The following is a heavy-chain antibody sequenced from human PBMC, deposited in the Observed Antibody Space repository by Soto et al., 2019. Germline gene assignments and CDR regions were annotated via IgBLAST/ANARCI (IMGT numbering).Heavy chain of an antibody. D-gene: IGHD6-13*01. Sequence: GGSLRLSCAASGFTFSSYAMSWVRQAPGKGLEWVSAISGSGGSTYYADSVKGRFTISRDNSKNTLYLQMNSLRAEDTAVYYCAKDLVALGAAGTFDYWGQGTLVTVSS. CDR3: AKDLVALGAAGTFDY. CDR1: GFTFSSYA. J-gene: IGHJ4*02. CDR2: ISGSGGST. V-gene: IGHV3-23*01.